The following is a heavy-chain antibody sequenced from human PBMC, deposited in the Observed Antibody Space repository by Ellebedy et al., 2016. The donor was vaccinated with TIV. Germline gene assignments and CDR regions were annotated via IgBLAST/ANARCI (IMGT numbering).Heavy chain of an antibody. V-gene: IGHV3-66*01. J-gene: IGHJ4*02. CDR3: AKGGWLPYYFDY. D-gene: IGHD3-22*01. Sequence: GESLKISCAASGFTVSSNYMSWVRQAPGKGLEWVSVIYSVGSTYYADSVKGRFTISRDNSKNTLYLQMNSLRAEDTAVYYCAKGGWLPYYFDYWGQGTLVTVSS. CDR1: GFTVSSNY. CDR2: IYSVGST.